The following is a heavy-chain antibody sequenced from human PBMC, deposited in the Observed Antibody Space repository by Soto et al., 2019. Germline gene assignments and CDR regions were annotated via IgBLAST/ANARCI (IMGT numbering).Heavy chain of an antibody. D-gene: IGHD4-17*01. Sequence: GSSVKVSCKASGYTFTSYGISWVRQAPGQGLEWMGWISAYNGNTKYAQKLQGRVTMTTDTSTSTAYMELRSLRSDDTAVYYCARDLSYGDFDYWGQGTLVTVSS. CDR3: ARDLSYGDFDY. V-gene: IGHV1-18*01. CDR2: ISAYNGNT. J-gene: IGHJ4*02. CDR1: GYTFTSYG.